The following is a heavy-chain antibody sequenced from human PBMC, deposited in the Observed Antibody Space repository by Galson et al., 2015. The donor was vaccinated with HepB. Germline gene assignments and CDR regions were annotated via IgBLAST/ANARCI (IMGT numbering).Heavy chain of an antibody. J-gene: IGHJ4*02. V-gene: IGHV3-23*01. CDR2: ISSSGATI. CDR1: GFTFGDYA. Sequence: SLRLSCAASGFTFGDYAMSWARQAPGKGLEWVSGISSSGATIYYTDSVKGRFTISRDNSKNTLYLQMNSLRAEDTAVYYCAKDRAGAAADHPFDYWGQGTLVTVSS. CDR3: AKDRAGAAADHPFDY. D-gene: IGHD6-13*01.